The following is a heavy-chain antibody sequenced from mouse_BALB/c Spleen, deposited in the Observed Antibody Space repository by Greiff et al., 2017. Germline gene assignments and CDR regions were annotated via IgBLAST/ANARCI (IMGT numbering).Heavy chain of an antibody. V-gene: IGHV1S56*01. CDR2: IYPGDGST. J-gene: IGHJ2*01. Sequence: VQLQQSGPELVKPGASVKMSCKASGYTFTSYYIHWVKQRPGQGLEWIGWIYPGDGSTKYNEKFKGKTTLTADKSSSTAYMLLSSLTSEDSAIYFCARHYRYDGGYFDYWGQGTTLTVSS. D-gene: IGHD2-14*01. CDR1: GYTFTSYY. CDR3: ARHYRYDGGYFDY.